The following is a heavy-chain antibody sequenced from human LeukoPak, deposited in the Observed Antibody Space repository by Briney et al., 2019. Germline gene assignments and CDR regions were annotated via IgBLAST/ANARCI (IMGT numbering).Heavy chain of an antibody. D-gene: IGHD3-9*01. CDR2: IKQDGSEK. V-gene: IGHV3-7*01. CDR3: ARDSKGEYYDILTGYYLYYYYMDV. J-gene: IGHJ6*03. Sequence: PGGSLRLSCVASGFTFSSRDWMTWVRQAPGKGLEWVANIKQDGSEKNYVDSVKGRFTISRDNAKNSVDLQMNSLRAEDTAVYYCARDSKGEYYDILTGYYLYYYYMDVWGKGTTVTISS. CDR1: GFTFSSRDW.